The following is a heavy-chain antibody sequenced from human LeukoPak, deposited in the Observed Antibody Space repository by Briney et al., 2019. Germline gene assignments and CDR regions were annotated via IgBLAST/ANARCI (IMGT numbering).Heavy chain of an antibody. CDR2: IGDDRAGT. V-gene: IGHV3-74*01. CDR3: ARSASGYDS. D-gene: IGHD5-12*01. Sequence: GGSLTLFCAASGLPFSGYWMHWVRQAPGKVLVWVSRIGDDRAGTSYADCVKGRFTISRDNAKNTLYLQMNSLRVEDKAVDYCARSASGYDSWGQGTLVTVSS. CDR1: GLPFSGYW. J-gene: IGHJ5*02.